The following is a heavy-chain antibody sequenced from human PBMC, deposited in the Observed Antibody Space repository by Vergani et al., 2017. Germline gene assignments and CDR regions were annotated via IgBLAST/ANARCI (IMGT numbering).Heavy chain of an antibody. V-gene: IGHV4-38-2*01. CDR1: DSSIMTNPY. Sequence: QVQLQESGPGLVKPSETLTLTCDVSDSSIMTNPYWGWFRQSPGKGLEWIGCIHHSGDTHYNSSLKSRVSISIGSSSKFSLSLTSVTAADTAIYYFARHRGSGGFFPSSYFYGMGVWGHGTTVTVSS. CDR2: IHHSGDT. J-gene: IGHJ6*02. D-gene: IGHD3-10*01. CDR3: ARHRGSGGFFPSSYFYGMGV.